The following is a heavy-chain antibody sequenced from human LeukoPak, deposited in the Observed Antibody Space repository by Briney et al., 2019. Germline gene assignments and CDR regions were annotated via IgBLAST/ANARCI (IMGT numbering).Heavy chain of an antibody. J-gene: IGHJ4*02. CDR2: IGTAGET. Sequence: GGSLRLSCAASGFTFSDYDMHWVRQATGKGLEWVSGIGTAGETYYADSVKGRFTISRENAKTSLYLQMNSLRAGDTAVYYCAKKRSGSGYDFWGQGTLVTASS. D-gene: IGHD3-10*01. CDR3: AKKRSGSGYDF. V-gene: IGHV3-13*01. CDR1: GFTFSDYD.